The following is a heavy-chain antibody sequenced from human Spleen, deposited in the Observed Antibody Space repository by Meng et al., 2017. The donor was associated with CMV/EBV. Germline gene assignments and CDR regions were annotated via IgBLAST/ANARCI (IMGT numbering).Heavy chain of an antibody. CDR2: ISDDGTNK. Sequence: GGSLRLSCAASGFTFTSYAIHWVRQAPGKGLEWVSVISDDGTNKYYADSVKGRFTISRDNSKNTLHLQMNSLRAEDTAVYYCAKDGLEPVTIGGENFYGMDVWGQGTTVTVSS. D-gene: IGHD2-2*02. V-gene: IGHV3-30*04. CDR3: AKDGLEPVTIGGENFYGMDV. J-gene: IGHJ6*02. CDR1: GFTFTSYA.